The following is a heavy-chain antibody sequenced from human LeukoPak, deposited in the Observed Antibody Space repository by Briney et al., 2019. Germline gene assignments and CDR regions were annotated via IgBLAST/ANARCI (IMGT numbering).Heavy chain of an antibody. V-gene: IGHV3-23*01. CDR2: ISGTGGNT. D-gene: IGHD6-13*01. CDR3: AKLPDYSTWGGRFDP. CDR1: GFTLRMYA. Sequence: GGSLRLSCAASGFTLRMYAMSWVRQAPGKGLEWVSSISGTGGNTYYADSVKGRFTISRDNSKNTLHLQMNSLRVEDTAVYYCAKLPDYSTWGGRFDPWGQGTLVTVSS. J-gene: IGHJ5*02.